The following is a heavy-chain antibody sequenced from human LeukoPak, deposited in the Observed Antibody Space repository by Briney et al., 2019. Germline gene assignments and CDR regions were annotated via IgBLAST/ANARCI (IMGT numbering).Heavy chain of an antibody. J-gene: IGHJ4*02. CDR1: GGSFSGYY. CDR3: ARVPTITFFDY. CDR2: IYYSGST. D-gene: IGHD3-10*01. V-gene: IGHV4-34*01. Sequence: SETLSLTCAVYGGSFSGYYWGWIRQPPGKGLEWIGTIYYSGSTFYNPSLKSRVTISVDTSKNQFSLKLTSVTAADTAVYYCARVPTITFFDYWGQGTLVTVSS.